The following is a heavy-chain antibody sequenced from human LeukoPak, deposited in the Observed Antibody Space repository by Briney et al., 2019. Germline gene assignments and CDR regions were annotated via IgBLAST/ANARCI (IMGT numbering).Heavy chain of an antibody. V-gene: IGHV3-72*01. D-gene: IGHD4/OR15-4a*01. CDR2: TRNKVNSYTI. CDR1: GFTFSDHY. Sequence: GGSLRLSCAASGFTFSDHYIDWVRQAPGKGLEWVARTRNKVNSYTIAYAAPVTGRFTVSRDDSSNSVYLQMNSLKIEDTAVYYCARSMYGEGRRIIDFDYWGQGSLLTVSS. J-gene: IGHJ4*02. CDR3: ARSMYGEGRRIIDFDY.